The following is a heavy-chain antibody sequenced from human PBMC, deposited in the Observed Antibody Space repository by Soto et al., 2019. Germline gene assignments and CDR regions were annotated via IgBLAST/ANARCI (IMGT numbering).Heavy chain of an antibody. V-gene: IGHV3-74*01. CDR1: GFTFSSYW. Sequence: SGGSLRLSCAASGFTFSSYWMHWVRQAPGKGLVWVSRINSDGSSTSYADSVKGRFTISRDNAKNTLYLQMNSLRAEDTAVYYCAREPIYIAVAGTYYYYGMDVWGQGTTVTVSS. CDR2: INSDGSST. D-gene: IGHD6-19*01. J-gene: IGHJ6*02. CDR3: AREPIYIAVAGTYYYYGMDV.